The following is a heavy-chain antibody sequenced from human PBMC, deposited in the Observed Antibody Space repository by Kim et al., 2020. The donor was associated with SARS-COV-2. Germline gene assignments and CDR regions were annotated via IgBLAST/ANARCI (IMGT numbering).Heavy chain of an antibody. D-gene: IGHD6-19*01. CDR3: VKEQSSGWYRTSDY. V-gene: IGHV3-30*18. CDR2: ITYDGDNNKK. CDR1: GFTVSSCG. J-gene: IGHJ4*02. Sequence: GGSPRLSCAASGFTVSSCGMHWVRQAPGKGLEWLTVITYDGDNNKKYYADSVRGRFTISRDNSRNTLYLNMNSLRVEDTALYYCVKEQSSGWYRTSDYWGQGTLVTVSS.